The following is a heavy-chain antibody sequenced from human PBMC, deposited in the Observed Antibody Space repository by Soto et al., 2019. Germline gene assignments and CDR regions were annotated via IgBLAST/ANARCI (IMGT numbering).Heavy chain of an antibody. V-gene: IGHV1-18*01. CDR1: VHTLKFYG. D-gene: IGHD3-22*01. Sequence: QVQLMQSGAEVKKPGASVNISCKASVHTLKFYGISWVRLAPGQGLEWMGWISGYNGKTNYAQRFQGRATMTADTPASTAYLELRGLRSDDTAVYYCARDYYDSSGYFRDWGQGTLVTVSS. J-gene: IGHJ4*02. CDR3: ARDYYDSSGYFRD. CDR2: ISGYNGKT.